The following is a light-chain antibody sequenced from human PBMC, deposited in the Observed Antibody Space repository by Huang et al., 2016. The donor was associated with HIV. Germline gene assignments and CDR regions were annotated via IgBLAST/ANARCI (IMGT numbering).Light chain of an antibody. J-gene: IGKJ4*01. CDR2: GTS. Sequence: EIVLTQSPGTLSLSPGERATLSCRASQNVDTSYLAWYQQKTGQAPRLLMYGTSSRATGTPDRFSGSGSGTEFTLTISRLEPEDSAVYYCQQYDSSPPLTFGGGTKVEIK. V-gene: IGKV3-20*01. CDR3: QQYDSSPPLT. CDR1: QNVDTSY.